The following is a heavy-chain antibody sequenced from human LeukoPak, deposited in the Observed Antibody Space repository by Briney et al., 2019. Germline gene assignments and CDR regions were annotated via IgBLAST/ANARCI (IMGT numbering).Heavy chain of an antibody. CDR1: GFTFRSNG. CDR3: ARDLYCSGSTCYGAFDI. CDR2: IWHDGTNE. V-gene: IGHV3-33*01. Sequence: GGSLRLSCVASGFTFRSNGIHWVRQAPGKGLEWVAYIWHDGTNEHYADSVKGRFTISIDNSDNTAHLQMNSLRAEDTALYYCARDLYCSGSTCYGAFDIWGQGTLVTVSS. J-gene: IGHJ3*02. D-gene: IGHD2-15*01.